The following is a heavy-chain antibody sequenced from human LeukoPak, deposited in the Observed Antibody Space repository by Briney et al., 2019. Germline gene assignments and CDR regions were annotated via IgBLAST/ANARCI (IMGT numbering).Heavy chain of an antibody. Sequence: GASVKVSCKASGYTFTSYGISWVRQAPGQGREWMGWISAYNGNTNYAQKLQGRVTMTTDTSTSTAYMELRSLRSDDTAVYYCARVGYCSSTSCYGEDWGQGTLVTVSS. CDR3: ARVGYCSSTSCYGED. CDR2: ISAYNGNT. D-gene: IGHD2-2*01. CDR1: GYTFTSYG. V-gene: IGHV1-18*01. J-gene: IGHJ4*02.